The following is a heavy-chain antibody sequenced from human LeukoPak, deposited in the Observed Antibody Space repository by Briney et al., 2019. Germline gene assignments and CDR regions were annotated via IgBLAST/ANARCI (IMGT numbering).Heavy chain of an antibody. V-gene: IGHV1-69*01. J-gene: IGHJ4*02. D-gene: IGHD3-3*01. CDR2: IIPIFGTA. CDR3: ARGDFWSGPLDY. CDR1: GGTFSSYA. Sequence: SVKVSCKASGGTFSSYAISWVRQAPGQGLEWMGGIIPIFGTANYAQKFQGRDTITADESTSTAYMELSSLRSEDTAVYYCARGDFWSGPLDYWGQGTLVTVSS.